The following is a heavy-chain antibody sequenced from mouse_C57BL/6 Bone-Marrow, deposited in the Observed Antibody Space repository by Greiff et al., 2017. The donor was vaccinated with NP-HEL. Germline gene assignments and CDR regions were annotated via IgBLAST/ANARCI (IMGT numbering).Heavy chain of an antibody. V-gene: IGHV1-26*01. CDR1: GYTFTDYY. D-gene: IGHD1-1*01. CDR2: INPNNGGT. J-gene: IGHJ2*01. CDR3: ARLGVARDY. Sequence: EVQLQQSGPELVKPGASVKISCKASGYTFTDYYMNWVKQSHGKSLEWIGDINPNNGGTSYNQKFKGKATLTVDKSSSTAYMELRSLTSEDSAVYYCARLGVARDYWGQGTTLTVSS.